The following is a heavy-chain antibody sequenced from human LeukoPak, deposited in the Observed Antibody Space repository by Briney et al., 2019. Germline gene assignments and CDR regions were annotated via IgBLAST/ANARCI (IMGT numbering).Heavy chain of an antibody. V-gene: IGHV3-48*01. Sequence: GGSLRLSCAASGFTFSSYWMSWVRQAPGKGLEWVSYISSSSGTIYYADSVKGRFTISRDNAKNSLYLQMNSLRAEDTAVYYCARTRRDIVVVVAATYYMDVWGKGTTVTVSS. CDR3: ARTRRDIVVVVAATYYMDV. CDR1: GFTFSSYW. J-gene: IGHJ6*03. CDR2: ISSSSGTI. D-gene: IGHD2-15*01.